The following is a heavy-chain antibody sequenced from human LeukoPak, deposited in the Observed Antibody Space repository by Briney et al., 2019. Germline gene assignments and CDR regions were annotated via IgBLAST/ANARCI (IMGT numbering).Heavy chain of an antibody. CDR1: GFTFSGYW. V-gene: IGHV3-7*01. CDR3: ARDFRSITIFGVVILDAFDI. D-gene: IGHD3-3*01. CDR2: IKQDGSEK. Sequence: LGGSLRLSCAASGFTFSGYWMSWVRQAPGKGLEWVANIKQDGSEKYYVDSVKGRFTISRDNAKNSLYLQMNSLRAEDTAVYYCARDFRSITIFGVVILDAFDIWGQGTMVTVSS. J-gene: IGHJ3*02.